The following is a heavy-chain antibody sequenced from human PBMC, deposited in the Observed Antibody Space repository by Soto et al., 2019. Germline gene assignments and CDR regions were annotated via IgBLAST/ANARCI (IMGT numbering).Heavy chain of an antibody. J-gene: IGHJ6*02. CDR1: GGSISSGGYY. Sequence: SETLSLTCTVSGGSISSGGYYWSRIRQHPGKGLEWIGYIYYSGSTYYNPSLKSRVTISVDTSKNQFSLKLSSVTAADTAVYYCARELRYPLYGMDVWGQGTTVTVSS. V-gene: IGHV4-31*03. CDR3: ARELRYPLYGMDV. CDR2: IYYSGST. D-gene: IGHD3-9*01.